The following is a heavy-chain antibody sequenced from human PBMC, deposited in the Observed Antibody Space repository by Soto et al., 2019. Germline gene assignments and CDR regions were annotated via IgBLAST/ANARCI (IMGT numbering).Heavy chain of an antibody. V-gene: IGHV5-51*01. CDR3: ASAEYSSSPGDYYYYYGMDV. CDR2: IYPGDSDT. Sequence: GESLKISCKGSGYSFTSYWIGWVRQMPGKVLEWMGIIYPGDSDTRYSPSFQGQVTISADKSISTAHLQWSSLQASDTAMYYCASAEYSSSPGDYYYYYGMDVWGQGTTVTVSS. J-gene: IGHJ6*02. D-gene: IGHD6-6*01. CDR1: GYSFTSYW.